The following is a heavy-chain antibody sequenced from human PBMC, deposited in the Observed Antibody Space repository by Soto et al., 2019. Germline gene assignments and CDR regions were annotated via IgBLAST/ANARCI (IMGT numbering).Heavy chain of an antibody. V-gene: IGHV3-23*01. Sequence: PGGSLRLSCAASGFKFSTFAMSWVRQAPGKGVEWVSSLGDSGTKTYYAASVRGRFIITRDNSKNTVDLQMNSLRAEDTAVYYCAKAFDTSGYYSYYYAMDAWVQGTTVTVS. J-gene: IGHJ6*02. CDR2: LGDSGTKT. CDR3: AKAFDTSGYYSYYYAMDA. D-gene: IGHD3-22*01. CDR1: GFKFSTFA.